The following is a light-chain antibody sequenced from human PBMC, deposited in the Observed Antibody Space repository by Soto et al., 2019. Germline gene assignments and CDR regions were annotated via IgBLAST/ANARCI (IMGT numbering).Light chain of an antibody. J-gene: IGLJ1*01. V-gene: IGLV2-11*01. Sequence: QSVLTQPRSVSGSPGQSVTISCTGTSSDVGGYNYVSWYQQHPGKAPKLMIYDVSKRPSGVPDRFSGSKSGNTASLTISGLQAEDEADYYCSSYKSSSTYVFGTGTKVTVL. CDR1: SSDVGGYNY. CDR2: DVS. CDR3: SSYKSSSTYV.